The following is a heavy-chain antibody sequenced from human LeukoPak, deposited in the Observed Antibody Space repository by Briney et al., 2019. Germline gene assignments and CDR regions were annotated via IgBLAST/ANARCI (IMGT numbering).Heavy chain of an antibody. CDR2: INPSGGST. Sequence: GASVKVSCKASGYTFTSYYMHWVRQAPGQGLEWMGIINPSGGSTSYAQKFQGRVTMTRDTSTSTVYMELSSLRSEDTAVYYCARGYDSRGRLSYYFDYWGQGTLVTVSS. CDR3: ARGYDSRGRLSYYFDY. V-gene: IGHV1-46*01. CDR1: GYTFTSYY. D-gene: IGHD3-22*01. J-gene: IGHJ4*02.